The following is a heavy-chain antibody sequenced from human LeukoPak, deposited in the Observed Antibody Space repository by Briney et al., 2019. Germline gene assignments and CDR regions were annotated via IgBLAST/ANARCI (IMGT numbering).Heavy chain of an antibody. CDR1: GGTFSSYA. V-gene: IGHV1-69*01. D-gene: IGHD2-2*01. Sequence: GSSVKVSCKASGGTFSSYAISWVLQAPGHGLEWMGGIIPIFGTANYAQKFQGRVTITADESTSTAYMELSSLRSEDTAVYYCASNDIVVVPAAPPKPFDYWGQGTLVTVSS. J-gene: IGHJ4*02. CDR2: IIPIFGTA. CDR3: ASNDIVVVPAAPPKPFDY.